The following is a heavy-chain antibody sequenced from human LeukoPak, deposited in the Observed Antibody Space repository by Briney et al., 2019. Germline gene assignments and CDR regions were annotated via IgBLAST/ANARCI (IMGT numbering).Heavy chain of an antibody. CDR3: ARDQSGRLHHPYWYFDL. Sequence: VASVKVSCKASGGTFSSYAISWVRQAPGQGLEWMGGIIPIFGTANYAQKFQGRVTITTDESTSTAYMELSSLRSEDTAVYYCARDQSGRLHHPYWYFDLWGRGTLVTVSS. CDR1: GGTFSSYA. V-gene: IGHV1-69*05. J-gene: IGHJ2*01. CDR2: IIPIFGTA. D-gene: IGHD5-24*01.